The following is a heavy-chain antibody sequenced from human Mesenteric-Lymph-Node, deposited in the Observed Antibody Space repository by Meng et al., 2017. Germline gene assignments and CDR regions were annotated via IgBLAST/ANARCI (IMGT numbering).Heavy chain of an antibody. D-gene: IGHD3-22*01. Sequence: QVELQGSRPGLVTPSDSLSLPCAVSGGSISSSDWWSWFRQPPGKGLEWIGETSHSGSTNYSPSLKSRVTISLDKSKNQLSLKLNSVTAADTAVYYCASSDYYRSDYWGQGTLVTVSS. J-gene: IGHJ4*02. CDR2: TSHSGST. CDR1: GGSISSSDW. CDR3: ASSDYYRSDY. V-gene: IGHV4-4*02.